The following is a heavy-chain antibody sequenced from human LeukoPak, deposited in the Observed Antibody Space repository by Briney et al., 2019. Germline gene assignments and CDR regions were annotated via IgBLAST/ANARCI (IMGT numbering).Heavy chain of an antibody. V-gene: IGHV3-7*01. CDR3: ARSYYGSPFN. Sequence: GGSLRLSCVASGFTFSNYWMSWVRQAPGKGLEWVANIKQDGSEKYYVDSVKGRFTISRDNTRNSLYLQMNSLRVEDTAVYYCARSYYGSPFNWGQGTLVTVSS. D-gene: IGHD3-10*01. J-gene: IGHJ4*02. CDR2: IKQDGSEK. CDR1: GFTFSNYW.